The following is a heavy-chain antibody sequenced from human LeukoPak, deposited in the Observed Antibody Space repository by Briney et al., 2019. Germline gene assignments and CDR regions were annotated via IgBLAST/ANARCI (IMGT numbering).Heavy chain of an antibody. J-gene: IGHJ4*02. CDR2: IKEDRFEQ. V-gene: IGHV3-7*03. Sequence: GGSLRLSCAASGFAFSRYWMTWVRQAPGKGLEWVANIKEDRFEQDYVDSVRGRFTISRDNAQSSLYLQMNSLRAEDTAVYYCAKLLQFGHHFDYWGQGTLVTVSS. D-gene: IGHD2-21*02. CDR3: AKLLQFGHHFDY. CDR1: GFAFSRYW.